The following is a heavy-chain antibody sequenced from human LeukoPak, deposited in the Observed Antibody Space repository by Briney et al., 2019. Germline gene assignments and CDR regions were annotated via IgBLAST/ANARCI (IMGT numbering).Heavy chain of an antibody. Sequence: GGSLRLSCVASGFTFSGSAMHWARQAPGRGLEWVGRISTKGKNYATAYGASVKGRFTVYRDDSKNTAYLQMNSLKIEDTALYYCMSFSTGGTSNFWGQGTLVTVSS. CDR3: MSFSTGGTSNF. V-gene: IGHV3-73*01. D-gene: IGHD4-23*01. CDR2: ISTKGKNYAT. CDR1: GFTFSGSA. J-gene: IGHJ4*02.